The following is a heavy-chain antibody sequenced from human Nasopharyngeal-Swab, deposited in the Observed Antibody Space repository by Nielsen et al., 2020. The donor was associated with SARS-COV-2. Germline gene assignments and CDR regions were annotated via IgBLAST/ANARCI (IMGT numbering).Heavy chain of an antibody. D-gene: IGHD3-22*01. CDR1: GYTFTDYY. CDR3: ARDYYDNYDSDY. J-gene: IGHJ4*02. CDR2: INPYSGDT. Sequence: ASVKVSCKTSGYTFTDYYIHWVRQVPGQGLEWVGCINPYSGDTKYAQKFQGRVTVTRGTSRSTAYIELSRLRSDDTAVYYCARDYYDNYDSDYWGQGTLVTVSS. V-gene: IGHV1-2*02.